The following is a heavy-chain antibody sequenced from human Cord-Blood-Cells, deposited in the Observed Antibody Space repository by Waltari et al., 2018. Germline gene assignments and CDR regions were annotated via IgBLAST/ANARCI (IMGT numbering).Heavy chain of an antibody. V-gene: IGHV1-3*01. Sequence: VQLLQSGAEVKKPGPSVKVSGKASGYTFTNYAMHCVPQAPGKRLEWMGWINAGNGNTKYSQKFQGRVTITMDTSASTAYMELSSLRSEDTAVYYCARCRDVYTAIPFDYWSQGTLVTVSS. CDR2: INAGNGNT. CDR3: ARCRDVYTAIPFDY. CDR1: GYTFTNYA. D-gene: IGHD5-18*01. J-gene: IGHJ4*02.